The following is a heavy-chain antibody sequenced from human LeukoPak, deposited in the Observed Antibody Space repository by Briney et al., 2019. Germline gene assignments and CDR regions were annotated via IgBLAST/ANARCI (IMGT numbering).Heavy chain of an antibody. V-gene: IGHV4-39*07. D-gene: IGHD4-17*01. CDR1: GGSITTRSHY. CDR3: ARETHDYGDYTFDF. J-gene: IGHJ4*02. Sequence: SETLSLTCTVSGGSITTRSHYWGWIRQPPGKGLEWIETIYYSGTTYYNPSLKSRVTISVDTSKNQFSLKLSSVTAADTAVYYCARETHDYGDYTFDFWGQGTLVTVSS. CDR2: IYYSGTT.